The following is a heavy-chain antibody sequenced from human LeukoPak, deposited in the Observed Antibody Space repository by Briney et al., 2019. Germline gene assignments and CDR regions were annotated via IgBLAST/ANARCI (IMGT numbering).Heavy chain of an antibody. D-gene: IGHD6-13*01. V-gene: IGHV4-4*07. CDR2: IYTSGST. CDR1: GGSISSYY. J-gene: IGHJ4*02. CDR3: ARRAYSSHKGGFDY. Sequence: SETLSLTCTVSGGSISSYYWSWIRQPAGKGLEWIGRIYTSGSTNYNPSLKSRVTMSVDTSKNQFSLKLSSVTAADTAVYYCARRAYSSHKGGFDYWGQGTLVTVSS.